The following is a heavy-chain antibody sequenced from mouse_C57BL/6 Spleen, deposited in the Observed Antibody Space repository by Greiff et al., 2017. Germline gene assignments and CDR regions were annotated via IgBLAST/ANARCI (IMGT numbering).Heavy chain of an antibody. CDR2: LYPGDGDT. D-gene: IGHD3-3*01. CDR1: GYAFSSYW. Sequence: QVQLQQSGAELVKPGASVKISCKASGYAFSSYWMNWVKQRPGKGLEWIGQLYPGDGDTNYNGKFKGKATLTADKSSSTAYMQLSSLTSEDSAVYFWARGRDVRAMDYWGQGTSVTVSS. J-gene: IGHJ4*01. V-gene: IGHV1-80*01. CDR3: ARGRDVRAMDY.